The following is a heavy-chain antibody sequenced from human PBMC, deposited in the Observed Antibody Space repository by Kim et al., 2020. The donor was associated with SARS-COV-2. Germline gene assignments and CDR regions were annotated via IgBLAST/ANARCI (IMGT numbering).Heavy chain of an antibody. Sequence: GGSLSLSCAASGFSFSSSAMNWVRQAPGKGLEWVAVISYDGINKYYADSVKGRFTISRDNSKNTLYLQMNSLRDEDTAVYYCVSDLGGNYGVFDFWGQGT. J-gene: IGHJ4*02. D-gene: IGHD4-17*01. CDR1: GFSFSSSA. CDR3: VSDLGGNYGVFDF. CDR2: ISYDGINK. V-gene: IGHV3-30-3*01.